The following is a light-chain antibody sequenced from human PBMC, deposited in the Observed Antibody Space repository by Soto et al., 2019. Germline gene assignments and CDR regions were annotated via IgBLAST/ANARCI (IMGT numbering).Light chain of an antibody. CDR1: QSVSSK. CDR3: QQYNNWPHT. CDR2: GVS. V-gene: IGKV3-15*01. J-gene: IGKJ2*01. Sequence: EIVMTQSPATLSVSPGERATLSCWASQSVSSKLAWFQQKPGQAPSLLIYGVSTRAIGVPVRFSGSGSGTEFTLTINSLQSEDFAVYYCQQYNNWPHTFGQGTKVDI.